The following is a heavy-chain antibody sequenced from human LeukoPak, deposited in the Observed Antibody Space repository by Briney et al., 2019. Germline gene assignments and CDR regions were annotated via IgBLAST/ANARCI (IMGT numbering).Heavy chain of an antibody. CDR1: GGSISSGSYY. CDR2: IYTSGST. CDR3: AREDSSSSTPYFDY. J-gene: IGHJ4*02. V-gene: IGHV4-61*02. D-gene: IGHD6-13*01. Sequence: SQTLSLTCTVSGGSISSGSYYWSWIRQPAGKGLEWIGRIYTSGSTNYNPSLKSRVTISVDTSKNQFSLKLSSVTAADTAVYYCAREDSSSSTPYFDYWGQGTLVTVSS.